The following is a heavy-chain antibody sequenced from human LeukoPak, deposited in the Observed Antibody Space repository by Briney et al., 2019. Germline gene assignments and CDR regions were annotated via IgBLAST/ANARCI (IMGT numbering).Heavy chain of an antibody. CDR1: GFTFNSFA. D-gene: IGHD4-17*01. J-gene: IGHJ4*02. Sequence: GGSLRLSCAASGFTFNSFAMSWVRQAPGKGLEYVSAISSNGGSTYYANSVKGRFTISRDNSKNTLYLQMGSLRAEDMAVYYCARGSYGDYLTLDYWGQGTLVTVSS. CDR3: ARGSYGDYLTLDY. V-gene: IGHV3-64*01. CDR2: ISSNGGST.